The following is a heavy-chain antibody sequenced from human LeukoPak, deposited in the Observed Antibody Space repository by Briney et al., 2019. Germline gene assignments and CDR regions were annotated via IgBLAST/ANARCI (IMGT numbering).Heavy chain of an antibody. V-gene: IGHV4-39*07. D-gene: IGHD4-17*01. CDR1: GGSISSSSYY. Sequence: SETLSLTCTVSGGSISSSSYYWGWIRQPPGKGLEWIGSIYYSGSTYYNPSLKSRVTISVDTSKNQFSLKLSSVTAADTAVYYCARGLTMTTVPNFDYWGQGTLVTVFS. J-gene: IGHJ4*02. CDR2: IYYSGST. CDR3: ARGLTMTTVPNFDY.